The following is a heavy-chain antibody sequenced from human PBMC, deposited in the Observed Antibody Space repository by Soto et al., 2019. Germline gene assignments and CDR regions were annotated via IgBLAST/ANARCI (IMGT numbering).Heavy chain of an antibody. Sequence: SETLSLTCTVSGGSVSSGCYFWSWIRQPPGKGLEWIGYIYYSGSTNYNPSLKSRVTISVDTSKNQLSLKLSSVTAADTAVYYCARDLSGSSPYYYGMDVWGQGTTVTV. D-gene: IGHD6-13*01. CDR2: IYYSGST. V-gene: IGHV4-61*01. CDR1: GGSVSSGCYF. CDR3: ARDLSGSSPYYYGMDV. J-gene: IGHJ6*02.